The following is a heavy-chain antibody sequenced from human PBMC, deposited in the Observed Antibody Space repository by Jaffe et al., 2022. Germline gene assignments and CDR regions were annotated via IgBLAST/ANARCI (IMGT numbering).Heavy chain of an antibody. CDR3: ARRPASEPYSGYA. J-gene: IGHJ5*02. V-gene: IGHV4-39*01. CDR2: IYYSGST. Sequence: QLQLQESGPGLVKPSETLSLTCTVSGGSISSSSYYWGWIRQPPGKGLEWIGSIYYSGSTYYNPSLKSRVTISVDTSKNQFSLKLSSVTAADTAVYYCARRPASEPYSGYAWGQGTLVTVSS. CDR1: GGSISSSSYY. D-gene: IGHD5-12*01.